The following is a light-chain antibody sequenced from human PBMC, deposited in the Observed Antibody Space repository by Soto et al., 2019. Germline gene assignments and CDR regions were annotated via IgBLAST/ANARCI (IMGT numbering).Light chain of an antibody. Sequence: DVQMTHSPSTLSASVVDSFAITCLASQNIDNLLAWYQQKPGQAPKVVIFDGSRLETGVPSRFSGSGSGTTFTLTISSLQPDDFATYYCRQYNSYSPTFGPGTKVDIK. CDR1: QNIDNL. CDR2: DGS. V-gene: IGKV1-5*01. J-gene: IGKJ1*01. CDR3: RQYNSYSPT.